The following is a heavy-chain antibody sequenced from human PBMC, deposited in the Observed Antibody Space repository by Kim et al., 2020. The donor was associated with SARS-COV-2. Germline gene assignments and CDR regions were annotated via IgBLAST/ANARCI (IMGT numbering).Heavy chain of an antibody. CDR2: ISRSGSTI. D-gene: IGHD3-10*01. V-gene: IGHV3-48*03. J-gene: IGHJ4*02. CDR1: GFTFSSYE. CDR3: ARDELGFGELLPDY. Sequence: GGSLRLSCAASGFTFSSYEMNWVRQAPGKGLEWVSYISRSGSTIYYADSVKGRFTISRDNAKNSLYLQMNSLRAEDTAVYYCARDELGFGELLPDYWGQGTLVTVSS.